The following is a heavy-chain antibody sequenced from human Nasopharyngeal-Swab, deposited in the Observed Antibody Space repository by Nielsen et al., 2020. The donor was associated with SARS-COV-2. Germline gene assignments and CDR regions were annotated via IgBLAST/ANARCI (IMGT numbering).Heavy chain of an antibody. J-gene: IGHJ6*02. CDR1: GFTFSSYW. CDR2: INSDGSST. CDR3: ARDLRFFTPSNYYYYGMDV. V-gene: IGHV3-74*01. Sequence: GESLKISCAASGFTFSSYWMHWVRQAPGKGLVWVSRINSDGSSTSYADSVKGRFTISRDNAKNTLYLQMNSLRAEDTAVYYCARDLRFFTPSNYYYYGMDVWGQGTTVTVS. D-gene: IGHD3-3*01.